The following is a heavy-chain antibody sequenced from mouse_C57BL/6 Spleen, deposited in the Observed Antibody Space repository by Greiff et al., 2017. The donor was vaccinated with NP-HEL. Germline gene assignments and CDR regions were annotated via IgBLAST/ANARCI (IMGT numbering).Heavy chain of an antibody. CDR1: GFTFSDYG. CDR2: ISSGSSTI. CDR3: ARGDYYGSSVPYAMDD. V-gene: IGHV5-17*01. Sequence: EVHLVESGGGLVKPGGSLKLSCAASGFTFSDYGMHWVRQAPEKGLEWVAYISSGSSTIYYADTVKGRFTISRDNAKNTLFLQMTSLRSEDTAMYYCARGDYYGSSVPYAMDDWGQGTSVTVSS. D-gene: IGHD1-1*01. J-gene: IGHJ4*01.